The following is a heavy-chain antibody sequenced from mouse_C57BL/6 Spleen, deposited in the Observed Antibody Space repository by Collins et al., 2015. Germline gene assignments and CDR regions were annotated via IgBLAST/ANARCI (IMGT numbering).Heavy chain of an antibody. Sequence: PGASVKLSCKASGYTFTGYWMHWVKQRPGRGLEWIGRIDPNSGGASYNEKLKSRATLNVDKPSSTAYMQLSSLTSEDSAVYYCTRGDYYFFDYWGQGTTLTVSS. D-gene: IGHD1-1*02. CDR3: TRGDYYFFDY. CDR2: IDPNSGGA. V-gene: IGHV1-72*01. CDR1: GYTFTGYW. J-gene: IGHJ2*01.